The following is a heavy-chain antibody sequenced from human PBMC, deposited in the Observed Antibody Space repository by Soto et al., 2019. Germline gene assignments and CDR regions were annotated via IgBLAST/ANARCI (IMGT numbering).Heavy chain of an antibody. D-gene: IGHD2-15*01. J-gene: IGHJ6*02. V-gene: IGHV3-33*01. CDR1: GFTFSSYG. CDR2: IWYDGSNK. Sequence: GGSLRLSCAASGFTFSSYGMHWVRQAPGKGLEWVAVIWYDGSNKYYADSVKGRFTISRDNSKNTLYLQMNSLRAEDTAVYYCAREGWYCSGGSCYSESDYYGMDVWGQGTTVTVSS. CDR3: AREGWYCSGGSCYSESDYYGMDV.